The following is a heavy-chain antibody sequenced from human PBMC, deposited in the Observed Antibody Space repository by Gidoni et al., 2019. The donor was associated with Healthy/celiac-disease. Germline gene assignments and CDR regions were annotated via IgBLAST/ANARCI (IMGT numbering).Heavy chain of an antibody. Sequence: QVQLQESGPGLVKPSETMSLTCTASGYSISSGYYWGWIRQPPGKGLEWIGSIYHSGSTYYNPSLKSRVTISVDTSKNQFSLKLSSVTAADTAVYYCAASSIAARRIDYWGQGTLVTVSS. V-gene: IGHV4-38-2*02. CDR3: AASSIAARRIDY. CDR2: IYHSGST. J-gene: IGHJ4*02. CDR1: GYSISSGYY. D-gene: IGHD6-6*01.